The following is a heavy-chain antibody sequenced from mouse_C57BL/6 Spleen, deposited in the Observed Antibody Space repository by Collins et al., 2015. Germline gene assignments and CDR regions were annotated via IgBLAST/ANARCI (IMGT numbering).Heavy chain of an antibody. D-gene: IGHD1-1*02. CDR2: IYPGDGDT. J-gene: IGHJ4*01. V-gene: IGHV1-82*01. CDR1: GYAFSSSW. Sequence: SGPELVKPGASVKISCKASGYAFSSSWMNWVKQRPGKGLEWIGRIYPGDGDTNYNGKFRGKATLTADKSSSTAYIQLSSLTFDDSAVYFCARRGSGNAMDYWGQGTSVTVSS. CDR3: ARRGSGNAMDY.